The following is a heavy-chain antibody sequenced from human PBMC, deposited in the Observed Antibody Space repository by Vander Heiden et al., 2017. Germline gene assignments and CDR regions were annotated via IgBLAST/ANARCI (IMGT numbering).Heavy chain of an antibody. CDR3: ASTFSSGWSGWFDP. V-gene: IGHV1-2*06. Sequence: QVQLVQSGAEVTKPGAPVQVSCTASGYNLTGHYMHCVRPAPGQGLEWMGRINPNSGGTNYAQKFQCRVTMTRDTSISTAYMELSRLRSDDTAVYYCASTFSSGWSGWFDPWGQGTLVTVSS. J-gene: IGHJ5*02. D-gene: IGHD6-19*01. CDR1: GYNLTGHY. CDR2: INPNSGGT.